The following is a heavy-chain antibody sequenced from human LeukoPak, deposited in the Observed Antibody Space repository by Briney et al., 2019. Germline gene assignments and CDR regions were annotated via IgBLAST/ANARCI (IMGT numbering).Heavy chain of an antibody. J-gene: IGHJ4*02. CDR3: TTWTSL. D-gene: IGHD3/OR15-3a*01. CDR1: GFTFSGHG. Sequence: GGSLRLSCAASGFTFSGHGMHWVRQAPGKGLEWVGLIKSKTAGGTTEYAAPVKDRFTISRDDSKNTLYLQMNSLKTEDTAVYYCTTWTSLWGQGTLVTVSS. CDR2: IKSKTAGGTT. V-gene: IGHV3-15*01.